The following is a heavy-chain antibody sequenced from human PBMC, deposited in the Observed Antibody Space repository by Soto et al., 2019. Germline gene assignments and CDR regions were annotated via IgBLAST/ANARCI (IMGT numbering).Heavy chain of an antibody. V-gene: IGHV1-18*04. CDR1: GYTFTTYG. Sequence: GSSVKVACKASGYTFTTYGISWVRQTPGQGLEWMGWISAYNGNTNYAQKLQGRVTMTTDTSTSTAYMELRSLRSDDTAVYYCAVDYDILTGPWFDPWGQGTLVTVS. CDR3: AVDYDILTGPWFDP. CDR2: ISAYNGNT. D-gene: IGHD3-9*01. J-gene: IGHJ5*02.